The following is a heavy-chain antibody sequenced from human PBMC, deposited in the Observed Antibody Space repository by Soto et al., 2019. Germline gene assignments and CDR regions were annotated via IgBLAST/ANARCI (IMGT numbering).Heavy chain of an antibody. Sequence: GASVKVSCKASGGTFSSYAISWVRQAPGQGLEWMGGIIPIFGTANYAQKFQGRVTITADESTSTAYMELSSLRSEDTAVYYCARDTGLPRGYYYYGMDVWGQGTTVTVSS. CDR1: GGTFSSYA. CDR2: IIPIFGTA. V-gene: IGHV1-69*13. CDR3: ARDTGLPRGYYYYGMDV. J-gene: IGHJ6*02. D-gene: IGHD2-8*02.